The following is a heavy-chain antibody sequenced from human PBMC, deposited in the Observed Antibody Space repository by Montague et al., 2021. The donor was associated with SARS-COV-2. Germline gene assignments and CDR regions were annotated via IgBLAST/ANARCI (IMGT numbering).Heavy chain of an antibody. CDR3: ARDQPAYCTGGNCHPFDY. CDR2: IYTSGST. CDR1: GDSIRSGTYY. Sequence: TLSLTCTVSGDSIRSGTYYWNWVRQPAGKGLEWIGRIYTSGSTNYNPSLKSRVTMSVDTSKNQFSLRLSSVTAADTAGYYCARDQPAYCTGGNCHPFDYWGQGTLVTVSS. V-gene: IGHV4-61*02. D-gene: IGHD2-15*01. J-gene: IGHJ4*02.